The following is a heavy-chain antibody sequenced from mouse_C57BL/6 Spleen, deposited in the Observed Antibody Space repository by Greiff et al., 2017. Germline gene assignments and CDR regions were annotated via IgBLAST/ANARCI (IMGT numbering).Heavy chain of an antibody. V-gene: IGHV1-63*01. CDR2: IYPGGGYT. D-gene: IGHD2-5*01. CDR3: ARGSNYYFDY. Sequence: QVHVKQSGAELVRPGTSVKMSCKASGYTFTNYWIGWAKQRPGHGLEWIGDIYPGGGYTNYNEKFKGKATLTADKSSSTAYMQFSSLTSECAAIYYCARGSNYYFDYWGQGTTRTVSS. J-gene: IGHJ2*01. CDR1: GYTFTNYW.